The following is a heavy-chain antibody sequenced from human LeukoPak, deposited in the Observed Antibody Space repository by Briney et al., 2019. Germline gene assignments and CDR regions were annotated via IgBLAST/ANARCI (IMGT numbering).Heavy chain of an antibody. V-gene: IGHV4-61*02. D-gene: IGHD3-16*01. J-gene: IGHJ3*02. CDR3: ARDLEGGNQWGAFDI. Sequence: SQTLSLTCTVSGGSISSGSEYWSWIRQPGGKGVEWIGRIYTSGSTNNNPALKSRITISVDTSKNQFSLKLSSVTAADTAVYYCARDLEGGNQWGAFDIWGQGTIVTVSS. CDR2: IYTSGST. CDR1: GGSISSGSEY.